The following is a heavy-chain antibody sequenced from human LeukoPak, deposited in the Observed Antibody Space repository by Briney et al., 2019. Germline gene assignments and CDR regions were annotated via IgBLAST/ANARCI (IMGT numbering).Heavy chain of an antibody. V-gene: IGHV7-4-1*02. CDR3: ARGLVGMGYDSDY. CDR2: INTNTGNP. Sequence: ASVKVSCKASGGTFSSYAISWVRQAPGQGLEWMGWINTNTGNPTYAQGFTGRFVFSLDTSVSTAYLQISSLKAEDTAVYYCARGLVGMGYDSDYWGQGTLVTVSS. D-gene: IGHD5-12*01. J-gene: IGHJ4*02. CDR1: GGTFSSYA.